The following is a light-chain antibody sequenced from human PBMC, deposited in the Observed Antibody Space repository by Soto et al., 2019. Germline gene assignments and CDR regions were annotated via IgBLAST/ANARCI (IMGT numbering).Light chain of an antibody. CDR1: SSDVGGYNY. CDR2: DVS. V-gene: IGLV2-11*01. J-gene: IGLJ2*01. Sequence: QSALTQPRSVSGSPGQSVTISCTGTSSDVGGYNYVSWYQRHPGKAPKLMIFDVSMRPSGVPDRFSGSKSGDTASLTISGLQAEDEADYYCCSYAGSYTLVFGGGTKVTVL. CDR3: CSYAGSYTLV.